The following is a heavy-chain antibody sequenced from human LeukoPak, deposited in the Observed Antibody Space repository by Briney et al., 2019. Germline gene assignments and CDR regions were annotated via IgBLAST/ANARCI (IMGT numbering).Heavy chain of an antibody. CDR2: IYYGGST. Sequence: SRTLSLTCTVSGGSISSGGYYWSWIRQHPGQGLEWIGYIYYGGSTYYNPSLKSRVTISVDTSKNQFSLKLSSVTAADTAVYYCARARGGYQLLFDYWGQGTLVTVSS. J-gene: IGHJ4*02. CDR3: ARARGGYQLLFDY. V-gene: IGHV4-31*03. CDR1: GGSISSGGYY. D-gene: IGHD2-2*01.